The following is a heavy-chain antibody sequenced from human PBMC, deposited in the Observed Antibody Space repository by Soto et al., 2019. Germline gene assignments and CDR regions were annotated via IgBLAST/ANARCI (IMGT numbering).Heavy chain of an antibody. CDR3: ARVTLGWVGPSYYCYGMDV. CDR2: IVPTFDTA. V-gene: IGHV1-69*01. J-gene: IGHJ6*02. D-gene: IGHD2-21*01. CDR1: GGTFLGYD. Sequence: QVQLVQSGAELKRPGSSVKVSCKASGGTFLGYDIYWVRQAPGQGLEWMGGIVPTFDTAKYLQKFQGRVTIAADESTSTAYMELSSLRSDDTAVYYCARVTLGWVGPSYYCYGMDVWGQGTTVTVAS.